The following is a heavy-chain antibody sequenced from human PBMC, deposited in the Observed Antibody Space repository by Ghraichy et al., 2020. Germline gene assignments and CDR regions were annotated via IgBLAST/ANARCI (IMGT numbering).Heavy chain of an antibody. Sequence: AGSLRLSCAASGFTFSSFTMTWVRQAPGKGLEWVSSISSSSGYIYYADSVKGRFTISRDNAKNSLYLQMNTLRAEDTAVYYCARDGGISSTSALKFDYWGQGPLVTVSS. CDR2: ISSSSGYI. V-gene: IGHV3-21*01. CDR1: GFTFSSFT. J-gene: IGHJ4*02. CDR3: ARDGGISSTSALKFDY. D-gene: IGHD2-2*01.